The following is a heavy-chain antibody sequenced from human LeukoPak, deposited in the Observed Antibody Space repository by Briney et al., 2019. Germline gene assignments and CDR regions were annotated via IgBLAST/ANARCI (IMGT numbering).Heavy chain of an antibody. D-gene: IGHD3-10*01. CDR3: AKDIHYFQSDY. CDR2: ISGSGGST. CDR1: GFTFSSYA. J-gene: IGHJ4*02. Sequence: GGSLRLSCAASGFTFSSYAMSWVRQAPGKGLEWVSVISGSGGSTYYADSVKGRFTISRDNSKNTLYLQMNSLRAEDTALYYCAKDIHYFQSDYWGQGTLVTVSS. V-gene: IGHV3-23*01.